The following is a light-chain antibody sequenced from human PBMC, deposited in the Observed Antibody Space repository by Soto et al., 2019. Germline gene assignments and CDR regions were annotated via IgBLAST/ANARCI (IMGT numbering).Light chain of an antibody. J-gene: IGKJ1*01. V-gene: IGKV1-27*01. CDR1: QGISNY. Sequence: DIQMTQSPSSLSASVGDRVTITCRASQGISNYLAWYQQKPGKVPELLLYAASALQSGVPSRFSGSGSGTYFTLTITSLQHEDGATYYCQEDNSSPWTFGQGTKVEI. CDR2: AAS. CDR3: QEDNSSPWT.